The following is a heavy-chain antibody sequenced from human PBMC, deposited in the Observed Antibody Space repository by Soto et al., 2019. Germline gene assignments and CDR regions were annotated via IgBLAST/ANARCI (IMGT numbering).Heavy chain of an antibody. CDR3: VKLMFDHDSSGFSGDY. Sequence: QVQLVESGGGVVQPGGSLRPSCAGSGFNFNNYGMYWVRQAPGKGLEWVAFISFQGTNDYYAEAVKGRFTISKDYSKKTLFLQMNSLRADDTAMYYCVKLMFDHDSSGFSGDYWGQGTLVTVS. CDR1: GFNFNNYG. D-gene: IGHD3-22*01. CDR2: ISFQGTND. V-gene: IGHV3-30*18. J-gene: IGHJ4*02.